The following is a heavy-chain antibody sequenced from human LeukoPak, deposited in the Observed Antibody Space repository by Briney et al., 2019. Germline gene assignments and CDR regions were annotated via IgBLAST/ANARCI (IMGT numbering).Heavy chain of an antibody. V-gene: IGHV3-30-3*01. CDR2: ISYDGSNK. Sequence: GGSLRLSCAASGFTFSNYVMHWVRQAPGKGLEWVAVISYDGSNKYYADSVKGRFTISRDNSKNALYLQMNGLSADDTAVYYCGIRDTSDYYVFWGQGTLVTVSS. D-gene: IGHD3-22*01. CDR3: GIRDTSDYYVF. J-gene: IGHJ4*02. CDR1: GFTFSNYV.